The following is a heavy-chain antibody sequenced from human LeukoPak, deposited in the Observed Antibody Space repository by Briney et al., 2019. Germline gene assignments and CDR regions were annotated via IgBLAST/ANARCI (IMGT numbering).Heavy chain of an antibody. J-gene: IGHJ4*02. V-gene: IGHV4-39*01. CDR1: GGSISSSGYY. CDR2: IYYSGST. D-gene: IGHD1-26*01. Sequence: SETLSLTCTVSGGSISSSGYYWGWIRQPPGKGPEWIGSIYYSGSTYYNPSLKSRVTISVDTSKNQLSLKLSSVTAADTAVYYCARHQSLLGGTYNFDYWGQGTLGTVSS. CDR3: ARHQSLLGGTYNFDY.